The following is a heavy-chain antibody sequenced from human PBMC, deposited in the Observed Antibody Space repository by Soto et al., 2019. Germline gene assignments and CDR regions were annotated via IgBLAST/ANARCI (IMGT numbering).Heavy chain of an antibody. J-gene: IGHJ5*02. CDR2: IIPIFATA. Sequence: QVQLVQSGAEVKKPGSSVKVSCKASGGTFSNYAIRWVRQAPGQGLEWMGGIIPIFATANYAQKFQGRVTITADESTSTAYMELSGLRSEDTAVYYCAIPRGARYYHILTGYFENWFDPWGQGTLVTVSS. CDR1: GGTFSNYA. CDR3: AIPRGARYYHILTGYFENWFDP. D-gene: IGHD3-9*01. V-gene: IGHV1-69*01.